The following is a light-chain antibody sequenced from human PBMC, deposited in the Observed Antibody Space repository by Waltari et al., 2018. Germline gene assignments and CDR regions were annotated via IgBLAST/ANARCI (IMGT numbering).Light chain of an antibody. CDR1: QSVTTY. CDR3: QQTNNTPWT. V-gene: IGKV1-39*01. CDR2: AAS. Sequence: DIQMTQSPSSLSASVGDRVTITCRASQSVTTYLTWYQQKPGKDPKLLIYAASLLQSGVPSRFSGSGSGTDFTLTISSLQPEDFATYFCQQTNNTPWTFGQGTKVEIK. J-gene: IGKJ1*01.